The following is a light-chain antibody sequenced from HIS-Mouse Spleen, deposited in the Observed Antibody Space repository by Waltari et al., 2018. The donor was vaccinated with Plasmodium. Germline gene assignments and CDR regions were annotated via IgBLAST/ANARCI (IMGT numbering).Light chain of an antibody. CDR3: QQYNSYSYT. Sequence: EIKMTKYHSTLSAYVGERITITCRDRQSISNWLAWYQQKPGKAPKLLIYKASSLESGVPSRFSGSGSGTEFTLTISSLQPDDFATYYCQQYNSYSYTFGQGTKLEIK. CDR1: QSISNW. J-gene: IGKJ2*01. V-gene: IGKV1-5*03. CDR2: KAS.